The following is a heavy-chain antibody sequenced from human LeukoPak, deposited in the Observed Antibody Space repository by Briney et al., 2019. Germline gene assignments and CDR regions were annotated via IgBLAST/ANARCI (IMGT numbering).Heavy chain of an antibody. D-gene: IGHD4-17*01. Sequence: GGSLRLSCAASGFTFSSYGMHWVRQAPGKGLEWVAFIRYDVSNKYYADSVKGRYTISRDNSKNTLYLQMNSLKAEDTAVYYCARDEFGDFQGFDYWGQGTRVTVSS. J-gene: IGHJ4*02. CDR2: IRYDVSNK. CDR1: GFTFSSYG. CDR3: ARDEFGDFQGFDY. V-gene: IGHV3-30*02.